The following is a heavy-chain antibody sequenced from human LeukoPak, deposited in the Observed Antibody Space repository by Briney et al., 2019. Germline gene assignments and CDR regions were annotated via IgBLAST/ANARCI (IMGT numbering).Heavy chain of an antibody. CDR2: IYYSGST. J-gene: IGHJ4*02. CDR3: ARVHYYGSGSYWYYFDY. V-gene: IGHV4-30-4*01. Sequence: SETLSLTCTVSGGSISSGDYYWSWIRQPPGKGLEWIGYIYYSGSTYYNPSLKSRVTISVDTSKNQFSLKLSSVTAADTAVYYCARVHYYGSGSYWYYFDYWGQGTLVTVSS. D-gene: IGHD3-10*01. CDR1: GGSISSGDYY.